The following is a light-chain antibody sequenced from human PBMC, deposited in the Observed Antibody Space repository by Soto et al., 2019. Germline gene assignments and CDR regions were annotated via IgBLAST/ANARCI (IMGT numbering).Light chain of an antibody. J-gene: IGLJ1*01. CDR2: QVT. V-gene: IGLV2-14*01. Sequence: QSALTQPASVSGSPGQSITISCTGTSSDVGICNYVSWYQQHPGKAPKLMIYQVTNRPSGVSNRFSGSKSGNTASLTISGLQAEDEADYYCSSYTGSTNYVFGTGTKVTVL. CDR3: SSYTGSTNYV. CDR1: SSDVGICNY.